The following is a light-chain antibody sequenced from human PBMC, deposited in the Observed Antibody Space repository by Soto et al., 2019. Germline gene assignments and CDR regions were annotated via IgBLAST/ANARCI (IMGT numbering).Light chain of an antibody. J-gene: IGKJ1*01. CDR2: DVS. CDR1: QSINTC. CDR3: YHQTRYSPWT. Sequence: DIQMTQSPSTVSAYVGDSVTITCRASQSINTCLAWYQQRPGKAPKLLIYDVSSLQSGVPASFSGSGSGTAFTLSIISLQPGDVATNYCYHQTRYSPWTFGQGTKVEIK. V-gene: IGKV1-5*01.